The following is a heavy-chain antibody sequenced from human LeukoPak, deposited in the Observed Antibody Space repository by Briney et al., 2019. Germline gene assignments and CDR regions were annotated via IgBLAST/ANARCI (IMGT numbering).Heavy chain of an antibody. D-gene: IGHD2-2*01. V-gene: IGHV3-21*01. CDR2: ISSSSSYI. Sequence: GALRLSCAASGFTFSGYSMNWVRQAPGKGLEWVSSISSSSSYIYYADSVKGRFTISRDNAKNSLYLQMNSLRAEDTAVYYCASPREYQLLYFGYWGQGTLVTVSS. CDR1: GFTFSGYS. CDR3: ASPREYQLLYFGY. J-gene: IGHJ4*02.